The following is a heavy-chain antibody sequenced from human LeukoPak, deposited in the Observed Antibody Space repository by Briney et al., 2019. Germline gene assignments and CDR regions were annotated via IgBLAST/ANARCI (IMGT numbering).Heavy chain of an antibody. J-gene: IGHJ4*02. CDR1: GFTVSSNY. V-gene: IGHV3-53*01. CDR2: IYSGGST. Sequence: GGSLRLSCAASGFTVSSNYMSWVRQAPGKGLEWVSVIYSGGSTYYADSVKGRFTISRDNSKNTLYLQMNSLRAEDTAVYYCAKEGVRAVTTHFDYWGQGTLVTVSS. CDR3: AKEGVRAVTTHFDY. D-gene: IGHD4-17*01.